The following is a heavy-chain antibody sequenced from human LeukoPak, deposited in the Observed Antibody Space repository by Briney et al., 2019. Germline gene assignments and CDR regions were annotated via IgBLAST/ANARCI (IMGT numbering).Heavy chain of an antibody. J-gene: IGHJ6*03. V-gene: IGHV3-48*03. Sequence: PGGSLRLSCAASGFTFSSYEMNWVCQAPGKGLEWVSYISSSGSTIYYADSVKGRFTISRDNAKNSLYVQMNSLRAEDTAVYYCARGVPGYCSGTSCYKDYYYMDVWGKGTTVTVSS. CDR2: ISSSGSTI. D-gene: IGHD2-2*02. CDR3: ARGVPGYCSGTSCYKDYYYMDV. CDR1: GFTFSSYE.